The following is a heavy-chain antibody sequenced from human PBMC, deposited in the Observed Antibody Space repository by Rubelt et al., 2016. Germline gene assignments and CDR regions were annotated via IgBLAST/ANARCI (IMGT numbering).Heavy chain of an antibody. CDR1: GGSTSSSSHY. J-gene: IGHJ5*02. CDR3: ARHSVAQNWFDP. V-gene: IGHV4-39*01. CDR2: IYYNGSP. Sequence: QLQLEGSGPGLVKPSETLSLTCTVSGGSTSSSSHYWGWIRQSPGKGLDWIGSIYYNGSPQYNPSLKSRATISISTSKNHFSLFLRSVTAADTAVYYCARHSVAQNWFDPWGQGTLVTVSS.